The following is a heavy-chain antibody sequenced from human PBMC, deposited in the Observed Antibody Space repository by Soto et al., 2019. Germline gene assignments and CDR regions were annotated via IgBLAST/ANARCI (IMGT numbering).Heavy chain of an antibody. V-gene: IGHV3-23*01. J-gene: IGHJ4*02. Sequence: GGSLRLACAASGFTFSSYAMSWVRQAQGKGLEWVSAISGSGGSTYYADSVKGRFTISRDNSKNTLYLQMNSLRAEDTAVYYCAKVKYSSSWYGGFDYWGQGTLVTVSS. CDR1: GFTFSSYA. CDR2: ISGSGGST. D-gene: IGHD6-13*01. CDR3: AKVKYSSSWYGGFDY.